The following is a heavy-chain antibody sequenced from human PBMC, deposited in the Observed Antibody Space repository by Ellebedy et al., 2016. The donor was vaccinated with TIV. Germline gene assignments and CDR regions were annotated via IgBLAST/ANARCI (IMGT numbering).Heavy chain of an antibody. CDR3: AKDSGYIAYFDY. D-gene: IGHD5-24*01. CDR2: IRFDGSAK. CDR1: GFTFSSYG. J-gene: IGHJ4*02. Sequence: GGSLRLSCAASGFTFSSYGMHWVRQAPGKGLEWVAFIRFDGSAKYYADSVKGRFTISRDNAKNSLYLQMNSLRAEDTAVYYCAKDSGYIAYFDYWGQGSLVIVSS. V-gene: IGHV3-30*02.